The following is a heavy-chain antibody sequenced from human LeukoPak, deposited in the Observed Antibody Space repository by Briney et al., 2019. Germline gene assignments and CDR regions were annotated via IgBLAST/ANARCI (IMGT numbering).Heavy chain of an antibody. CDR3: ARLDSGSYGPITPFDY. J-gene: IGHJ4*02. V-gene: IGHV4-59*08. CDR2: IYYSGST. Sequence: SETLSVTRTVSGGYISSYYWSWIRQPPGKGLEWIGDIYYSGSTNYNPSLKSRVTISVDTSKNQFSSRLSSVTAADTAVYYSARLDSGSYGPITPFDYWGQGTLVTVSS. CDR1: GGYISSYY. D-gene: IGHD1-26*01.